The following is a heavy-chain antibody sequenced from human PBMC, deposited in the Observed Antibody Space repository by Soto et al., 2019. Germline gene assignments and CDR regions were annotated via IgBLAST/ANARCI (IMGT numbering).Heavy chain of an antibody. J-gene: IGHJ3*02. D-gene: IGHD3-16*02. CDR1: GGSFSGYY. Sequence: SETLSLTCAAYGGSFSGYYWSWVRQPPGKGLEWIGEINHSGSTNYNPSLKSRVTISVDTSKNQFSLKLSSVTAADTAVYYCARDWDYDYVWGSYRHHDAFDIWGQGTMVTVSS. CDR3: ARDWDYDYVWGSYRHHDAFDI. V-gene: IGHV4-34*01. CDR2: INHSGST.